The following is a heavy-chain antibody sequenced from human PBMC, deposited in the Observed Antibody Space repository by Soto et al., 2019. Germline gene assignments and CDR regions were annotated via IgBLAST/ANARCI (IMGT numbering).Heavy chain of an antibody. V-gene: IGHV3-30*18. D-gene: IGHD3-22*01. CDR3: AKDTEYDSSATGDY. J-gene: IGHJ4*02. CDR2: ISYDGSNK. CDR1: GFTFSSYG. Sequence: PGGSLRLSCAASGFTFSSYGMHWVRQAPGKGLEWVAVISYDGSNKYYADSVKGRFTISRDNSKNTLYLQMNSLRAEDTAVYYCAKDTEYDSSATGDYWGQGTLVTVSS.